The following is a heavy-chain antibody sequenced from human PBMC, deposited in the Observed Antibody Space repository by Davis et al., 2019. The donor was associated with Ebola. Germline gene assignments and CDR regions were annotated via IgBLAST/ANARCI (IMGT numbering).Heavy chain of an antibody. Sequence: SETLSLTCSVSGGSISGYFWSWVRQPPGKGLEWIGFISYSGSTNYNPSLKSRVTISVDTSKNQFSLKLSSVTAADTAVYYCARFGYYRGYYGMDVWGQGTTVTVSS. V-gene: IGHV4-59*12. CDR3: ARFGYYRGYYGMDV. CDR1: GGSISGYF. D-gene: IGHD3-3*01. CDR2: ISYSGST. J-gene: IGHJ6*02.